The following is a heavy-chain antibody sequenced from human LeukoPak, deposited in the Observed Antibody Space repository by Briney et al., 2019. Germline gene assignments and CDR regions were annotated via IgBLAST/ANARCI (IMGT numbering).Heavy chain of an antibody. D-gene: IGHD6-13*01. J-gene: IGHJ4*02. CDR1: GFTFSSNW. CDR3: ARDPPGIAASGTYY. V-gene: IGHV3-53*01. CDR2: IYSRGGT. Sequence: GGSLRLSCAASGFTFSSNWMHWVRQAPGKGLEWVSLIYSRGGTSYADSVKGRFTISRDSSKNTLFLQMNSLRVEDTAVYYCARDPPGIAASGTYYWGQGTLVTVSS.